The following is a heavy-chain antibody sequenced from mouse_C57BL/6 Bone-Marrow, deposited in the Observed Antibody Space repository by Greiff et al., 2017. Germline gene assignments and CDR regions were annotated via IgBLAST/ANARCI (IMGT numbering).Heavy chain of an antibody. CDR3: ARCGYDGYYEDY. Sequence: VQLQQPGAELVKPGASVKMSCKASGYTFTSYWITWVKQRPGQGLEWIGDIYPGSGSTNYNEKFKSKATLTVDTSSSAAYMQLSSLTSEDSAVYYCARCGYDGYYEDYWGQGTTLTVSS. CDR1: GYTFTSYW. CDR2: IYPGSGST. D-gene: IGHD2-3*01. J-gene: IGHJ2*01. V-gene: IGHV1-55*01.